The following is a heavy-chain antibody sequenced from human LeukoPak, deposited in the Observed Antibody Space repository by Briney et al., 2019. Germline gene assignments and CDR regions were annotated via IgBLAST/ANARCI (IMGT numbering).Heavy chain of an antibody. V-gene: IGHV3-23*01. CDR2: ISGSGRST. CDR1: RFTFSSYA. J-gene: IGHJ4*02. Sequence: SGGSLRLSCAASRFTFSSYAMSWVRQAPGKGLEWVAGISGSGRSTYHADSVRFHFTISRDNSKNTLYLQMYSLRADDTAVYFCAKGRSPYHSGSGSLLDYWGQGTLVTVSS. D-gene: IGHD3-10*01. CDR3: AKGRSPYHSGSGSLLDY.